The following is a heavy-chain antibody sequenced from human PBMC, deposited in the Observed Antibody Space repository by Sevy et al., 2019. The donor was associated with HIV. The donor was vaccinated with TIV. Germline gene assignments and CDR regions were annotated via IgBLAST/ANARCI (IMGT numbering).Heavy chain of an antibody. V-gene: IGHV3-48*03. J-gene: IGHJ4*02. CDR1: GFTFSSYE. CDR3: ARLAAAGTGY. CDR2: ISSSGSTI. D-gene: IGHD6-13*01. Sequence: GGSLRLSCAASGFTFSSYEMNWVRQAPGKGLEWVSYISSSGSTIYYADSVKGRFTISRDNAKNSLYLQMNSLRAEDTAVYYCARLAAAGTGYWGQGTLVTVSS.